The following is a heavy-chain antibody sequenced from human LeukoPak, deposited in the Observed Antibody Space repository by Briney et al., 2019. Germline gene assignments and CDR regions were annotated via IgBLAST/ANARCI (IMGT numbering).Heavy chain of an antibody. J-gene: IGHJ4*02. Sequence: PGGSLRLSCAASGFTFNTFNMNWVRQAPGKGLEWVSSITSGGDYIYYADSVKGRFTISRDNAKNSLFLQMNSLRAEDTAVYYCARGGGNLEYWGQGTLVTVSS. V-gene: IGHV3-21*01. CDR1: GFTFNTFN. CDR2: ITSGGDYI. CDR3: ARGGGNLEY. D-gene: IGHD4-23*01.